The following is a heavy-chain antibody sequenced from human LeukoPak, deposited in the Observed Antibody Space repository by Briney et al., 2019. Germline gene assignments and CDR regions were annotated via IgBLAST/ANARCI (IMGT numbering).Heavy chain of an antibody. V-gene: IGHV3-21*01. CDR1: GFTFTTYR. D-gene: IGHD3-22*01. CDR3: ARDRYYDSSDAPLGYYYYYGMDV. Sequence: PGGSLRLSCAASGFTFTTYRMEWVRQAPGKGLEWVSSISSSSSYIYYADSVKGRFTISRDNAKNSLYLQMNSLRAEDTAVYYCARDRYYDSSDAPLGYYYYYGMDVWGQGTTVTVSS. CDR2: ISSSSSYI. J-gene: IGHJ6*02.